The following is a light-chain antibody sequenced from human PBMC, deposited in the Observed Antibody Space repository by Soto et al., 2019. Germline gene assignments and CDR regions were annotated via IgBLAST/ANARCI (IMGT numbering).Light chain of an antibody. V-gene: IGKV2-28*01. J-gene: IGKJ2*01. CDR1: QSLLHSNGYNY. CDR2: LVS. CDR3: MQARQSPRT. Sequence: DIVMTQSRLSLPVTPGETASISCRSSQSLLHSNGYNYLHWYLQKPGQPPQLLIYLVSNRASGVPDRFSGSGSGTDFTLKIYRVEAEDVGVYYCMQARQSPRTFGQGTKLEIK.